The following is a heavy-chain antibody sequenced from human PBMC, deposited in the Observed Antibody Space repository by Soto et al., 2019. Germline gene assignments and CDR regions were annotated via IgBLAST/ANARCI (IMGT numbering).Heavy chain of an antibody. J-gene: IGHJ5*02. D-gene: IGHD2-2*01. V-gene: IGHV4-34*01. CDR3: ARSDCLSTSCYPLPPNWFDP. CDR2: INHSGSA. CDR1: GGPFSGYY. Sequence: SETLSLTCAVYGGPFSGYYWSWIRQPPGKGLEWIGEINHSGSANYNPSLKSRVTISEDTSKNQFSLKVTSVTAADTAVYYCARSDCLSTSCYPLPPNWFDPWGQGTLVTVSS.